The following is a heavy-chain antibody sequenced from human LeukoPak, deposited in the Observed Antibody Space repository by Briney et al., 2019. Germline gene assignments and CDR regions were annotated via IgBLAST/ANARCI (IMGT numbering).Heavy chain of an antibody. J-gene: IGHJ6*02. CDR3: AKDPFGYQPYYYYGMDV. CDR1: GFTFSSYG. Sequence: PGGSLRLSCAASGFTFSSYGMHWVRQAPGKGLEWVAVISYDGSNKYYADSVKGRFTISRDNSKNTLYLQMNSLRAEDTAVYYCAKDPFGYQPYYYYGMDVWGQGTTVTVSS. CDR2: ISYDGSNK. V-gene: IGHV3-30*18. D-gene: IGHD2-2*01.